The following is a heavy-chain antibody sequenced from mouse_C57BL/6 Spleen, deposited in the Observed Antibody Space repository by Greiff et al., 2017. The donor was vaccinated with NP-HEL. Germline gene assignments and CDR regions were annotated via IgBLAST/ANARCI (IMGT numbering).Heavy chain of an antibody. CDR3: AREDGNYWYFDV. D-gene: IGHD2-1*01. CDR2: INPNNGGT. Sequence: EVQLQQSGPELVKPGASVKISCKASGYTFTDYYMNWVKQSHGKSLEWIGDINPNNGGTSYNQKFKGKATLTVDKSSSTAYMELRSLTSEDSAVYYCAREDGNYWYFDVWGTGTTVTVSS. V-gene: IGHV1-26*01. J-gene: IGHJ1*03. CDR1: GYTFTDYY.